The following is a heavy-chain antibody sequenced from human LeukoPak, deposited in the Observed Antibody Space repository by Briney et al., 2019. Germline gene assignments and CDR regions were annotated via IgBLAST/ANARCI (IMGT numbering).Heavy chain of an antibody. V-gene: IGHV1-18*01. Sequence: GASVKVSCKASGYTFTSYGISWVRQAPGQGLEWMGWISAYNGNTNYAQKLQGRVTMTTDTSTSTAYMELRSLRSDDTAVYYCARSYYYDSSGYYYDTFPVDYWGQGTLVTVSS. J-gene: IGHJ4*02. CDR3: ARSYYYDSSGYYYDTFPVDY. D-gene: IGHD3-22*01. CDR1: GYTFTSYG. CDR2: ISAYNGNT.